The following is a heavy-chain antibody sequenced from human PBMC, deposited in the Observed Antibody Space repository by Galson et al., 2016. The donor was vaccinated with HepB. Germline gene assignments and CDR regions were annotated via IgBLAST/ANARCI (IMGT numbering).Heavy chain of an antibody. V-gene: IGHV3-30*18. CDR2: ISKDGRIK. CDR1: GFIFSSYG. D-gene: IGHD3-10*01. CDR3: AKEDGGSGSYLEY. J-gene: IGHJ4*02. Sequence: SLRLSCAASGFIFSSYGMHWVRQAPGKGLEWVSVISKDGRIKNYAESEKGRFTISRDNSKNTLYLQMNTLRVEDTAVDYCAKEDGGSGSYLEYWGQGTPVTVSS.